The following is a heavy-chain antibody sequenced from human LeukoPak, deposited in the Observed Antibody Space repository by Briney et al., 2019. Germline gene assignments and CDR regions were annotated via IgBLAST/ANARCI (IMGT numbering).Heavy chain of an antibody. J-gene: IGHJ4*02. CDR3: ARDAGFGEFIDY. Sequence: SETLSLTCTVSGGSISSSNYYWGWIRQPPGKGLEWIGSIYYSGNTYYNPSLKSRVTISVDMSKNQISLKLSSVTAADTAVYYCARDAGFGEFIDYWGQGTLVTVSS. V-gene: IGHV4-39*07. CDR2: IYYSGNT. D-gene: IGHD3-10*01. CDR1: GGSISSSNYY.